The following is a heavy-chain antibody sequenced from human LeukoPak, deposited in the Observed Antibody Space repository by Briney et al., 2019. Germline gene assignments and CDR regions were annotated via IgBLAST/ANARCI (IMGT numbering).Heavy chain of an antibody. CDR1: GGTFSSYA. Sequence: SVKVSCKASGGTFSSYAISWVRQAPGQGLEWMGSIIPIFGTANYAQKFQGRVTITTDESTSTAYMELSSLRSEDTAVYYCASSPYYDSSGYYHYWGQGTLVTVSS. V-gene: IGHV1-69*05. CDR3: ASSPYYDSSGYYHY. CDR2: IIPIFGTA. J-gene: IGHJ4*02. D-gene: IGHD3-22*01.